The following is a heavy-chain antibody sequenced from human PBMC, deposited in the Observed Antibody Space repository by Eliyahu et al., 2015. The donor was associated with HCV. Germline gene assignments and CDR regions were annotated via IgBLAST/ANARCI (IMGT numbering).Heavy chain of an antibody. Sequence: EVQLVXSGGGLVKPGGSLRLXCAAVGFTFRKAWMSWVRQAPGKGLEWIGRIKSKTDGGTTDYAAPVKGRFTISRDDSKSTLYLQMNSLKTEDTAVYYCTTGAPGGFDYYLDVWGQGTTVTVSS. D-gene: IGHD3-10*01. CDR3: TTGAPGGFDYYLDV. J-gene: IGHJ6*03. CDR2: IKSKTDGGTT. CDR1: GFTFRKAW. V-gene: IGHV3-15*01.